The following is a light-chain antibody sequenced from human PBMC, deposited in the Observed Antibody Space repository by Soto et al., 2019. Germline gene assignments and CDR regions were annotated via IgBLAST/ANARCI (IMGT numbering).Light chain of an antibody. CDR3: QVWYSNSDHQV. V-gene: IGLV3-21*02. J-gene: IGLJ1*01. CDR1: NIGTKS. CDR2: DDS. Sequence: SYELTQPPSVSVAPGQTASITCGGNNIGTKSVHWYQQRPGQAPVMVVYDDSDRPSGIPERFSGSKSENTATLTISRVEAGDEADYYCQVWYSNSDHQVFGTGTKVTVL.